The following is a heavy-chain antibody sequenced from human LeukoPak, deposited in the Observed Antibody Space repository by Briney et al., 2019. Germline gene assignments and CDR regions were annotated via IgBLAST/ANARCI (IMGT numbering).Heavy chain of an antibody. V-gene: IGHV1-69*05. J-gene: IGHJ4*02. D-gene: IGHD3-10*01. Sequence: SVKVSCKASGGTFSSYAISWVRQAPGQGLEWMGGIIPIFGTANYAQKFQGRVTITTDESTSTAYMELSSLRSEDTAVYYCARVGSGSYLEYYFDYSGQGTLVTVSS. CDR3: ARVGSGSYLEYYFDY. CDR2: IIPIFGTA. CDR1: GGTFSSYA.